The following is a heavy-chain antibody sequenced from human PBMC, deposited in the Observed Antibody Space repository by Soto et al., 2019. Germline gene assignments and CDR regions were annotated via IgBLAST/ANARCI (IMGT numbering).Heavy chain of an antibody. CDR3: AKDATSVNGVWDPVDM. CDR1: GFTFSDYA. V-gene: IGHV3-23*01. CDR2: VGGSEDDK. D-gene: IGHD2-8*01. Sequence: VQLLESGGGVVQPGGSLRLSCAASGFTFSDYAMSWVRQTPGKGLQWVSGVGGSEDDKHYADSVRGRFIVSRDNSKNTPYLQMNSLRADDTAIYYCAKDATSVNGVWDPVDMWGHGTEVTVSS. J-gene: IGHJ3*02.